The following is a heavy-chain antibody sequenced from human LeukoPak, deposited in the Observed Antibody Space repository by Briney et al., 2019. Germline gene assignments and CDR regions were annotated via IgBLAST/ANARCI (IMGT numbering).Heavy chain of an antibody. CDR1: GGSISSYY. J-gene: IGHJ5*02. Sequence: SETLSLTCTVSGGSISSYYWSWIRQPPGKGLEWIGYIYYSGSTNYNPSLKSRVTISVDTSKNQFSLKLSSVAAADTAVYHCARHKCRSTSCYAGWFDPWGQGTLVTVSS. CDR3: ARHKCRSTSCYAGWFDP. CDR2: IYYSGST. D-gene: IGHD2-2*01. V-gene: IGHV4-59*08.